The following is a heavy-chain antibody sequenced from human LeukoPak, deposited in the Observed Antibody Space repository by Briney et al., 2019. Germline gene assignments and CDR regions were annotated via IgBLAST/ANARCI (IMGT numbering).Heavy chain of an antibody. V-gene: IGHV4-39*01. Sequence: SETLSLTCTVSGGSISSSSYYWGWIRQPPGKGLEWIGSIYYSGSTYYNPSLKSRVTISVDTSKNQFSLKLSSVAAADTAVYYCARPRRLSYDILTGSDSGAFDIWGQGTMVTVSS. CDR3: ARPRRLSYDILTGSDSGAFDI. CDR1: GGSISSSSYY. CDR2: IYYSGST. D-gene: IGHD3-9*01. J-gene: IGHJ3*02.